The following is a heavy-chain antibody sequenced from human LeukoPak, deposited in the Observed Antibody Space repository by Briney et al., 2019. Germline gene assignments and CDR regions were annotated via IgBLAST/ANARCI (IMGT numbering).Heavy chain of an antibody. CDR1: GFTFSRYS. J-gene: IGHJ4*02. Sequence: GGSLRLSCAASGFTFSRYSINWVRQAPGKGLEWISYISAGGSTMYYADSVKGRFTISRDNAKNALYLQVSSLRDEDTAVYYCARGEYDWGQGTLVTVSS. CDR3: ARGEYD. D-gene: IGHD3-10*01. V-gene: IGHV3-48*02. CDR2: ISAGGSTM.